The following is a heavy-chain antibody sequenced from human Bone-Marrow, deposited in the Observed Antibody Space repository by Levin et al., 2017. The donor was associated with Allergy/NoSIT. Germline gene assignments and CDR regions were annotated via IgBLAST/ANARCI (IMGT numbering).Heavy chain of an antibody. D-gene: IGHD3-3*01. CDR1: GLTFSKAW. J-gene: IGHJ4*02. V-gene: IGHV3-15*04. Sequence: SCAVSGLTFSKAWMSWVRQAPGKGLEWVGRIEGDSDGWTGHYAEPVKGRFIISRDESTNMLYLQMNSLKTEDTAVYYCTTIPGILLYGVVIDYWGQGTLVTVSS. CDR2: IEGDSDGWTG. CDR3: TTIPGILLYGVVIDY.